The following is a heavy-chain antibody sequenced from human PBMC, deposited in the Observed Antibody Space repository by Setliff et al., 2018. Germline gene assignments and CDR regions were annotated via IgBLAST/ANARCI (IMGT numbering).Heavy chain of an antibody. CDR1: GFTFSTYR. CDR3: ARTCSGSGCYAGLES. D-gene: IGHD2-15*01. CDR2: IWGDGGTK. J-gene: IGHJ4*02. Sequence: PAGSLRLSCPASGFTFSTYRMHWVRQAQGKGLEWVAVIWGDGGTKYHADSVKGRFTISRDNSKNTLYLQMNSLRPEDTAVYYCARTCSGSGCYAGLESWGQGTPVTVSS. V-gene: IGHV3-33*08.